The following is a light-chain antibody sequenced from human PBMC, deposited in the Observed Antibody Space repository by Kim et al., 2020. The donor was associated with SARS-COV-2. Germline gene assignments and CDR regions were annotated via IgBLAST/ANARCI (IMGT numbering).Light chain of an antibody. CDR3: QQYNNWPFT. V-gene: IGKV3-15*01. J-gene: IGKJ3*01. CDR1: HSVSSN. Sequence: VSPEERATPPDRARHSVSSNLPWYPQKPGQAPRLLIYGASTRATGIPARFSGSVSGTEFTLTISSLQSEDFAVYYCQQYNNWPFTFGPGTKVDIK. CDR2: GAS.